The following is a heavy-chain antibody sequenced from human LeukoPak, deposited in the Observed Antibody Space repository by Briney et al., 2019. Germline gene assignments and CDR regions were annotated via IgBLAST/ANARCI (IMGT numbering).Heavy chain of an antibody. CDR1: GYSISSGYY. CDR3: ARITAARPQYYYYYYMDV. D-gene: IGHD6-6*01. Sequence: SETLSLTCTVSGYSISSGYYWGWIRQPPGKGLEWIGSIYHSGSTYYNPSLKSRVTISVDTSKNQFSLKLSSVTAADTAVYYCARITAARPQYYYYYYMDVWGKGTTVTVSS. CDR2: IYHSGST. J-gene: IGHJ6*03. V-gene: IGHV4-38-2*02.